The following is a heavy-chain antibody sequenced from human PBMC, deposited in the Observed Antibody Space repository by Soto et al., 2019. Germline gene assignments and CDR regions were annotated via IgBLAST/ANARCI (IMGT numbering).Heavy chain of an antibody. J-gene: IGHJ4*02. CDR1: GFTFDDYA. V-gene: IGHV3-9*01. CDR3: AKRRSYDFWSGPFDY. Sequence: EVQLVESGGGLVQPGRSLRLSCAASGFTFDDYAMHWVRQAPGKGLEWVSGISWNSGSIGYAESVKGGFTIPRDNAKNSLYLQMNSLRAEDTALYYCAKRRSYDFWSGPFDYWGQGTLVTVSS. CDR2: ISWNSGSI. D-gene: IGHD3-3*01.